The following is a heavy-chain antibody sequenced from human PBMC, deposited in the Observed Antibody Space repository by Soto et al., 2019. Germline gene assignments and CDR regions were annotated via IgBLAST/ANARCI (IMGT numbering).Heavy chain of an antibody. CDR2: ISAYNGNT. Sequence: QVQLVQSGAEVKKPGASVKVSCKASGYTFTNFGISWVRQAPGQGLEWMGWISAYNGNTNYAQKFQGRVTMTTDTSTSKAYMEVRSLRFDDMAVYYCARGGTPIDSWGQGTLVTVSS. CDR3: ARGGTPIDS. CDR1: GYTFTNFG. J-gene: IGHJ4*02. D-gene: IGHD3-16*01. V-gene: IGHV1-18*03.